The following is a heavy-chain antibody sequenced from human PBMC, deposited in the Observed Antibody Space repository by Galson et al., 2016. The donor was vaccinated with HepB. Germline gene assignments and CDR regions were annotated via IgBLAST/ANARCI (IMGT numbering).Heavy chain of an antibody. CDR2: IYHNGYT. D-gene: IGHD1-1*01. Sequence: SETLSLTCDVSGGSLTNTNWWTWVRLPPGKGLEWIGEIYHNGYTNYNPTLKSRVTMSIDTSKNRFSLRLTPVTAADTAVYYCARERTTGTTHSFEIWGHGTTVTVSS. CDR1: GGSLTNTNW. V-gene: IGHV4-4*02. J-gene: IGHJ3*02. CDR3: ARERTTGTTHSFEI.